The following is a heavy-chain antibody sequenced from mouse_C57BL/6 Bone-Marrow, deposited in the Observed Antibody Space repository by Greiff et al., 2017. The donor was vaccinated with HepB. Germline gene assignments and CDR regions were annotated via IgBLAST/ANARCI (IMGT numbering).Heavy chain of an antibody. V-gene: IGHV1-42*01. CDR1: GYSFTGYY. D-gene: IGHD1-1*01. CDR3: ARERDYYGTFYAMDY. J-gene: IGHJ4*01. Sequence: EVKLMESGPELVKPGASVKISCKASGYSFTGYYMNWVKQSPEKSLEWIGEINPSTGGTTYNQKFKAKATLTVDKSSSTAYMQLKSLTSEDSAVYYCARERDYYGTFYAMDYWGQGTSVTVSS. CDR2: INPSTGGT.